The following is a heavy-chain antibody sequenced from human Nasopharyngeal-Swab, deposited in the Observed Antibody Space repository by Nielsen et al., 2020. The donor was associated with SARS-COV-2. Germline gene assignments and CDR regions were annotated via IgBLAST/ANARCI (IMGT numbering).Heavy chain of an antibody. J-gene: IGHJ2*01. CDR1: GFTFSSYA. CDR3: ARDLRFEDNAMAGYFDL. CDR2: ISGSGGST. V-gene: IGHV3-23*01. Sequence: GGSLRLSCAASGFTFSSYAMSWVRQTPGKGLEWVSAISGSGGSTYYADSVKGRFTISRDNSKNTLYLQMNSLRAEDTAVYYCARDLRFEDNAMAGYFDLWGRGTLVTVSS. D-gene: IGHD5-18*01.